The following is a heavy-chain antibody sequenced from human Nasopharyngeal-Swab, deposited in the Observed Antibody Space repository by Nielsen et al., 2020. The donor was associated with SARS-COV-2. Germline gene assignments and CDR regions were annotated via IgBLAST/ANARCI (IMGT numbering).Heavy chain of an antibody. D-gene: IGHD3-16*02. Sequence: SETLSLTYAVYGGSFSGYYWSWIRQPPGKGLEWIGEINHSGSTNYNPSLKSRVTISVDTSKNQFSLKLSSVTAADTAVYYCARGGYDYVWGSYRGYFDYWGQGTLVTVSS. J-gene: IGHJ4*02. CDR1: GGSFSGYY. CDR3: ARGGYDYVWGSYRGYFDY. CDR2: INHSGST. V-gene: IGHV4-34*01.